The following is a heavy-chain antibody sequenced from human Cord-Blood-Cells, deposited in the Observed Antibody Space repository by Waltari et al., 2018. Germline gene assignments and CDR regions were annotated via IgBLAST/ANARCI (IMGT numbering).Heavy chain of an antibody. CDR1: GFTFSSYG. Sequence: QVQLVESGGGVVQPGRSLRLPCAASGFTFSSYGMYWVRQAPGKGLEWVAVIWYDGSNKYYADSVKGRFTISRDNSKNTLYLQMNSLRAEDTAVYYCARDLTTVTTYYFDYWGQGTLVTVSS. CDR3: ARDLTTVTTYYFDY. J-gene: IGHJ4*02. V-gene: IGHV3-33*01. D-gene: IGHD4-17*01. CDR2: IWYDGSNK.